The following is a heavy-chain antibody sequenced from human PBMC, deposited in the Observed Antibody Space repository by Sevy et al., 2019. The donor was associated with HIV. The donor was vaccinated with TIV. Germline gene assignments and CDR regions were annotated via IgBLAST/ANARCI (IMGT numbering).Heavy chain of an antibody. Sequence: GGSLRLSCAASGFTFGDHAMNWVRQAPGKGLEWVAFLKSKASGGTLHHAVSVQGRFTISRDDSKNIAYLQMNDLKTEDTAVYYCTPWKGDQSIFDYWGQGALVTVSS. CDR2: LKSKASGGTL. CDR1: GFTFGDHA. CDR3: TPWKGDQSIFDY. J-gene: IGHJ4*02. V-gene: IGHV3-49*04. D-gene: IGHD1-1*01.